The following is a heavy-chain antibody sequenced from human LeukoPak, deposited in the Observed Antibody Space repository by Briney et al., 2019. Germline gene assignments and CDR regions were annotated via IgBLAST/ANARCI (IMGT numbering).Heavy chain of an antibody. D-gene: IGHD3-10*01. V-gene: IGHV4-30-2*01. CDR3: ARARITTVRGVAADWFDP. J-gene: IGHJ5*02. Sequence: SETLSLTCAVSDGSISSGGYSWSWIRQPPGKGLEWIGYIYHSGSTYYNPSLKSRVTISVDRSKNQFSLKLSSVTAADTAVYYCARARITTVRGVAADWFDPWGQGTLVTVSS. CDR1: DGSISSGGYS. CDR2: IYHSGST.